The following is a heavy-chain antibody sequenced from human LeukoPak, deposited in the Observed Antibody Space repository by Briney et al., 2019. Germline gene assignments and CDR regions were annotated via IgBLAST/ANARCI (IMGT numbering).Heavy chain of an antibody. CDR1: GSTFSSYW. CDR3: ARGRPHGNDY. D-gene: IGHD4-23*01. V-gene: IGHV3-74*01. J-gene: IGHJ4*02. Sequence: GGSLRLSCAASGSTFSSYWMNWVRHAPGKGLVWVSRIAGDGSSTTYADSVKGRFSISRDNAKNTLYLQMNSLRVEDTAVYYCARGRPHGNDYWGQGTLVTISS. CDR2: IAGDGSST.